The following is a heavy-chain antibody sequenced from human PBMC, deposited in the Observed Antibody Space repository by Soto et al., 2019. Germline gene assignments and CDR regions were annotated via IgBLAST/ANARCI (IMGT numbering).Heavy chain of an antibody. Sequence: QVQLVQSGAEVKKPGSSVKVSCKASGGTFSSYAISWVRQARGQGLEWMGGIIPIFGTANYAQKFQGRVTITADESTSTAYMELSSLRSEDTAVYYCARKPYYYDTIGRDAFDIWGQGTMVTVSS. V-gene: IGHV1-69*01. CDR3: ARKPYYYDTIGRDAFDI. J-gene: IGHJ3*02. D-gene: IGHD3-22*01. CDR1: GGTFSSYA. CDR2: IIPIFGTA.